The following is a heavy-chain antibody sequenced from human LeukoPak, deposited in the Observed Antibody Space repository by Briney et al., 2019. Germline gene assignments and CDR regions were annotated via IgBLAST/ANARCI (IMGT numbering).Heavy chain of an antibody. CDR1: GFTFSAFW. CDR2: INEGGSES. J-gene: IGHJ4*02. Sequence: GGSLRLSCVTSGFTFSAFWMSWARQAPGKGLEWVANINEGGSESWYVDSLKGRFTISRDNAKNSVYLQLKNLRVNDTAVYYCARNGGPGTADYWGQGTLVTVSS. D-gene: IGHD1-14*01. V-gene: IGHV3-7*01. CDR3: ARNGGPGTADY.